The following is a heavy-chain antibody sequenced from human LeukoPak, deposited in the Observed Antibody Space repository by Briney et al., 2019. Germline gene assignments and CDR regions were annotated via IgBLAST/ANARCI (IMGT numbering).Heavy chain of an antibody. Sequence: GGSLRLSCAASGFTFSSYAMGWVRQAPGKGLEWVSAISGSGGSTYYADSVKGRFTISRDNSKNTLYLQMNSLRAEDTAVYYCARRGDFWSGYYYYWGQGTLVTVSS. D-gene: IGHD3-3*01. V-gene: IGHV3-23*01. CDR1: GFTFSSYA. J-gene: IGHJ4*02. CDR3: ARRGDFWSGYYYY. CDR2: ISGSGGST.